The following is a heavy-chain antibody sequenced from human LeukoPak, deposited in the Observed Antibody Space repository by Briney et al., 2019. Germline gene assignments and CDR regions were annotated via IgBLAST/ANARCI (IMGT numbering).Heavy chain of an antibody. D-gene: IGHD3-22*01. CDR2: IVSGGISF. V-gene: IGHV3-11*01. CDR3: ARVKGLYESSGYRFDY. Sequence: GGSLRLSCIGSGFSLGDYYTAWIREVPGEGCEWVSHIVSGGISFYYADSVKGRYTISRDNAKNSLYLQMNSLRVEDTAVYFCARVKGLYESSGYRFDYWGQGTLVTVSS. J-gene: IGHJ4*02. CDR1: GFSLGDYY.